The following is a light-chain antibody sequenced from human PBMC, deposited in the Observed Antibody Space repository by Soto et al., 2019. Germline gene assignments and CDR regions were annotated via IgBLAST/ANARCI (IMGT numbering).Light chain of an antibody. CDR2: DVS. Sequence: IVLTQSPPSLSLFPGERATLSCRASQSVSSYLAWYQQKPGQAPRLLIYDVSTRATGIPARFSGSGSGTDFTLTISSLEPEDFAVYYCQQRSNWPITFGQGTRLEIK. CDR1: QSVSSY. V-gene: IGKV3-11*01. CDR3: QQRSNWPIT. J-gene: IGKJ5*01.